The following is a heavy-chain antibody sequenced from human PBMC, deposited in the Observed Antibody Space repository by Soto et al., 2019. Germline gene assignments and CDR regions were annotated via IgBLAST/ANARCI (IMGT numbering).Heavy chain of an antibody. CDR3: ARGSRMRIPAASGRDYYYHGLDV. CDR1: GGSFSGYY. J-gene: IGHJ6*02. D-gene: IGHD2-15*01. CDR2: ISHRGSI. Sequence: QVQLQQWGAGLLKPSETLSLNCAVYGGSFSGYYWRWIRQPPGKGLEWIGEISHRGSINYNPSLKGRVTMSVATSKNHSSLNLNSVTAAGTAVFYCARGSRMRIPAASGRDYYYHGLDVWGQGTAVTVSS. V-gene: IGHV4-34*01.